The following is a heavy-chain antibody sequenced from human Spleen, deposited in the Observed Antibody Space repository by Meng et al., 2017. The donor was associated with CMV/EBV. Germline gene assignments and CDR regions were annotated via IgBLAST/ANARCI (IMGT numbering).Heavy chain of an antibody. CDR3: ARDSAIFGALSPFDY. V-gene: IGHV4-39*07. CDR1: GGSISSNRYY. D-gene: IGHD3-10*01. J-gene: IGHJ4*02. Sequence: SETLSLTCTVSGGSISSNRYYWGWIRQPPGKGLEWIGSIYNSGSTYYTPPLKSRVTISIDTSKNQFSLKLSSVTAADTAVYYCARDSAIFGALSPFDYWGQGALVTVSS. CDR2: IYNSGST.